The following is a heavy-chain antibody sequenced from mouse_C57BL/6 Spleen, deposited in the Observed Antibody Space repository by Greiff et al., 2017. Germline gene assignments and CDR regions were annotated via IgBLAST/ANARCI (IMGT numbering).Heavy chain of an antibody. J-gene: IGHJ2*01. CDR3: ARSAAYYSSYY. D-gene: IGHD1-1*01. Sequence: QVQLTESGAELVKPGASVKISCKASGYAFSSYWMNWVKQRPGKGLEWIGQIYPGDGATNYNGKFKGKAPLTADKSSSTAYMQLSSLTSEDSAVYFCARSAAYYSSYYGGQGTTLTVSS. V-gene: IGHV1-80*01. CDR2: IYPGDGAT. CDR1: GYAFSSYW.